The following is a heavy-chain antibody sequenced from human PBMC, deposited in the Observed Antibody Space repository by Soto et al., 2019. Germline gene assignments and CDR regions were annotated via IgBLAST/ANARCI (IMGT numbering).Heavy chain of an antibody. CDR2: TYYRSKWYN. J-gene: IGHJ4*02. D-gene: IGHD6-19*01. Sequence: SQTLSLTCAISGDSVSSNSAAWNWFRQSPSRGLEWLGRTYYRSKWYNDYAVSVKSRITINPDISKNQFSLQLNSVTPEDTAIYYCTRALSGSGPDSWGQGTLVTVSS. CDR3: TRALSGSGPDS. V-gene: IGHV6-1*01. CDR1: GDSVSSNSAA.